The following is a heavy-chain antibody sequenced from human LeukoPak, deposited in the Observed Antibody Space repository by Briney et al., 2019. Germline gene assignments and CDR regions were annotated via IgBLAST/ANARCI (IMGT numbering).Heavy chain of an antibody. V-gene: IGHV1-2*06. CDR2: INPNSGGT. CDR1: GYTFTGYY. CDR3: ARDGLLWFGELLNYYMDV. Sequence: ASVKVSCKASGYTFTGYYMHWVRQAPGQGLEWMGRINPNSGGTNYAQKFQGRVTMTRDTSTSTAYMELSRLRSDDTAVYYCARDGLLWFGELLNYYMDVWGKGTTVTVSS. D-gene: IGHD3-10*01. J-gene: IGHJ6*03.